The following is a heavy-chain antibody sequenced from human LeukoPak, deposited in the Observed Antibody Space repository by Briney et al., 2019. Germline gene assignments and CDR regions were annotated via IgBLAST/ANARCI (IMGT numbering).Heavy chain of an antibody. CDR2: IYWNDDK. V-gene: IGHV2-5*01. CDR1: GFSLSPSEVA. CDR3: ARSLWFGDLSHFDY. D-gene: IGHD3-10*01. J-gene: IGHJ4*01. Sequence: SGPTLVKPTQTLTLTCSFSGFSLSPSEVAVGWIRQPPGKALEWLALIYWNDDKRYRPPLQSRLTLTKDTSKNQVVLTMTNMDPVDTATYYCARSLWFGDLSHFDYWGQGTVVTVSS.